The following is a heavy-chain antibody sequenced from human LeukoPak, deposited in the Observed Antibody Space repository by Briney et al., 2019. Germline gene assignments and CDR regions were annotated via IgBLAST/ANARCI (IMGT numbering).Heavy chain of an antibody. CDR2: IYHSGST. D-gene: IGHD3-10*01. CDR3: ARAYYYGSGDYDY. Sequence: SQTLSLTCTVSGGSISSGSYYWSWIRQPPGKGLEWIGSIYHSGSTYYNPSLKSRVTISVDTSKNQFSLKLSSVTAADTAVYYCARAYYYGSGDYDYWGQGTLVTVSS. CDR1: GGSISSGSYY. V-gene: IGHV4-39*07. J-gene: IGHJ4*02.